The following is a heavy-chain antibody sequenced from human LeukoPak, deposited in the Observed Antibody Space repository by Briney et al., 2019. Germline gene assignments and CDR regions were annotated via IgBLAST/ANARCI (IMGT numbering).Heavy chain of an antibody. Sequence: GGSLRLSCAASGFTFDDYAMHWVRQAPGKGLEWVSGISWNSGSIGYADPVKGRFTISRDNAKNSLYLQMNSLRAEDTALYYCAKDVYSSRPHGFDYWGQGTLVTVSS. D-gene: IGHD6-13*01. J-gene: IGHJ4*02. CDR2: ISWNSGSI. CDR1: GFTFDDYA. V-gene: IGHV3-9*01. CDR3: AKDVYSSRPHGFDY.